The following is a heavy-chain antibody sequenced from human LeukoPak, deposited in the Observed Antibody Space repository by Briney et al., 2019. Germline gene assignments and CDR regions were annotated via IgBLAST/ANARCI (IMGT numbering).Heavy chain of an antibody. Sequence: ASVKVSCKASGYTFTSYAINWVRQAAGQGLEWAGWVSPNSDNLGYAQQFQGRVTMTKDTSISTAYMELRSLTSEDTAVYYCARGVIEGVDVWGQGTTVTVSS. CDR1: GYTFTSYA. V-gene: IGHV1-8*01. CDR3: ARGVIEGVDV. J-gene: IGHJ6*02. CDR2: VSPNSDNL.